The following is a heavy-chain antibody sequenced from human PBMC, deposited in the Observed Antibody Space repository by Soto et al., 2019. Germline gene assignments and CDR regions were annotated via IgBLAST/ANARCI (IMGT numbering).Heavy chain of an antibody. J-gene: IGHJ6*02. CDR1: GFTFSDYY. CDR2: ISSSGSTI. V-gene: IGHV3-11*01. D-gene: IGHD2-15*01. CDR3: ARDRVKVVVAAIYYYYYYGMDV. Sequence: QVQLVESGGGLVKPGGSLRLSCAASGFTFSDYYMSWIRQAPGKGLDWVSYISSSGSTIYYADSVKGRFTISRDNAKNSLYLHMNSLRAEDTAVYYCARDRVKVVVAAIYYYYYYGMDVWGQGTTVTVSS.